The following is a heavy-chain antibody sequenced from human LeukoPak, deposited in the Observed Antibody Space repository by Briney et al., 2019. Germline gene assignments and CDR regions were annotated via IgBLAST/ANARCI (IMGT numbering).Heavy chain of an antibody. Sequence: PGGSLRLSCAASGFTFSSYGMHWVRQAPGKGLEWVAVIWYDGSNKYYADSVKGRFTISRDNSKNTLYLQMNSLRAEDTAVYYCARDREQQPPAGYFDYWGQGTLVTVSS. D-gene: IGHD6-13*01. J-gene: IGHJ4*02. CDR1: GFTFSSYG. CDR3: ARDREQQPPAGYFDY. V-gene: IGHV3-33*01. CDR2: IWYDGSNK.